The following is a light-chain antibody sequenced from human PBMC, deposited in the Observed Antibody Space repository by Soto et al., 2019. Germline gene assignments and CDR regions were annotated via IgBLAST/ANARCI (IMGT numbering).Light chain of an antibody. V-gene: IGLV2-14*01. Sequence: QSALTQPASVSGSPGQSITISCTGTSSDVGGYNFVSWYQQHPGKAPKLMIYEVNKRPSGVPNRFSGSKSANTASLTISGLQAEDEADYYCSSYTSSNTLVFGGGTKLTVL. CDR3: SSYTSSNTLV. CDR1: SSDVGGYNF. J-gene: IGLJ3*02. CDR2: EVN.